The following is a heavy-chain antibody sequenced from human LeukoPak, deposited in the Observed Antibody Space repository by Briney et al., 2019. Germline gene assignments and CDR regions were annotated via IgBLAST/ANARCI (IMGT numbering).Heavy chain of an antibody. CDR2: ISSSSSYI. CDR1: GFTFSSYS. CDR3: ARDLEDYDSSGYYDY. D-gene: IGHD3-22*01. J-gene: IGHJ4*02. Sequence: GGSLRLSCAASGFTFSSYSMNWVRQAPGKGLEWVSSISSSSSYIYYADSVKGRFTISRDNAKNSLYLQMNSLRAEATAVYYCARDLEDYDSSGYYDYWGQGTLVTVSS. V-gene: IGHV3-21*01.